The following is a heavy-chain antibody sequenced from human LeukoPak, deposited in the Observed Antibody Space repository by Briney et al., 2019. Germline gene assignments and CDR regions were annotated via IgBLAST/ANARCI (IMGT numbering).Heavy chain of an antibody. V-gene: IGHV3-7*04. CDR3: ARAQYSNSSY. J-gene: IGHJ4*02. Sequence: GGSLRLSCAASGFTFSNYWMSWVRQAPGKGLEWVADINQDGSKKYYVDSVKGRFTISRDNAKNSLYLQMNSLRAEDTAMYYCARAQYSNSSYWGQGTLVTVSS. CDR2: INQDGSKK. CDR1: GFTFSNYW. D-gene: IGHD6-6*01.